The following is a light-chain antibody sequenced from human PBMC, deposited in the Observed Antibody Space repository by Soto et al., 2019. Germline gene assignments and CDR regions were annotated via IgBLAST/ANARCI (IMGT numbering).Light chain of an antibody. V-gene: IGKV1-39*01. J-gene: IGKJ1*01. CDR3: QQSYDTFWT. CDR2: AAS. CDR1: QSISSY. Sequence: DIQMTQSPSSLSASVGDRVTISCRASQSISSYLNWYQQKSGQAPKLLIYAASSLQSGVPSRFSGSGSGTEFTLTISSLQSEDFATYHCQQSYDTFWTFGQGTKVEIE.